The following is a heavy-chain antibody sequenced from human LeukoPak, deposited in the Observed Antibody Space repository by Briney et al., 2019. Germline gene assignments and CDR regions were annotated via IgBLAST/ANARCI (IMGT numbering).Heavy chain of an antibody. J-gene: IGHJ4*02. V-gene: IGHV5-51*01. CDR3: ARHYTSGYDY. Sequence: GESLKISCQGSGYTFTNYWIGWVRQMPGKGLEWMGIIYPGDSYIRYSPSFQGQVTISADKSISTAYLQWSSLKASDTAMYYCARHYTSGYDYWGQGTLVTVSS. D-gene: IGHD3-22*01. CDR1: GYTFTNYW. CDR2: IYPGDSYI.